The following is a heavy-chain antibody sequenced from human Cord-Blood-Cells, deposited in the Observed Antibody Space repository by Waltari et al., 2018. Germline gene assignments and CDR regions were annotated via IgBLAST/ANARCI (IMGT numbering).Heavy chain of an antibody. CDR1: GFSLSTSGMR. CDR3: ARSYCGGDCQLDY. CDR2: IDWDDDK. D-gene: IGHD2-21*01. Sequence: QVTLKESGPALVKPTQTLTLTCTFSGFSLSTSGMRVSWIHQPPGKALEWLARIDWDDDKFYSTSLKTRLTISKDTSKNQVVLTMTNMDPVDTATYYCARSYCGGDCQLDYWGQGTLVTVSS. J-gene: IGHJ4*02. V-gene: IGHV2-70*04.